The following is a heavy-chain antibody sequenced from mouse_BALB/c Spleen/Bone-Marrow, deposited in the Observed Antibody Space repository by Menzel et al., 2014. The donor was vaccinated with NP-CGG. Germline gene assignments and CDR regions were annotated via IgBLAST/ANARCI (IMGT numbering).Heavy chain of an antibody. CDR3: VRDRRPSYAMDY. CDR1: GFSLTSYD. V-gene: IGHV2-9-2*01. J-gene: IGHJ4*01. CDR2: IWTGGDT. Sequence: VHLVESGPGLVAPSQSLSITCTVSGFSLTSYDISWIRQPPGKGLEWLGVIWTGGDTNYNSAFMSRLSISKGNSKSQVFLKMNSLQTDDTAIYYCVRDRRPSYAMDYWGQGTSVTVSS.